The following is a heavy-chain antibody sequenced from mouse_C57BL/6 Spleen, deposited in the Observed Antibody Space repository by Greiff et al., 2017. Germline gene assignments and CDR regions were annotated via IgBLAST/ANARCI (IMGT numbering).Heavy chain of an antibody. J-gene: IGHJ4*01. Sequence: EVKVEESGGGLVQPGGSMKLSCAASGFTFSDAWMDWVRQSPEKGLEWVAEIRNKANNHATYYAESVKGRFTISRDDSKSSVYLQMNSLNAEDSGIYYCNRLLYDSFYAMDYWGQGTSVTVSS. CDR3: NRLLYDSFYAMDY. CDR2: IRNKANNHAT. D-gene: IGHD2-3*01. CDR1: GFTFSDAW. V-gene: IGHV6-6*01.